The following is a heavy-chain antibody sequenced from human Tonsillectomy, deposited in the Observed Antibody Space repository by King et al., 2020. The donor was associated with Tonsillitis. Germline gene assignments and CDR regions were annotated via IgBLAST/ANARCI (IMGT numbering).Heavy chain of an antibody. CDR1: GFTFSSYA. D-gene: IGHD3-3*01. V-gene: IGHV3-23*04. CDR2: ISGSGGLK. Sequence: VQLVESGGGLLQPGGSLRVSCAASGFTFSSYAMSWVRQAPGKGLEWVSGISGSGGLKYYADSGKGRFTVSRDNSKNTLYLQMNSLRAEDTALYYCAKESQYDFWSGYRFFYMDVWGKGTTVTVSS. J-gene: IGHJ6*03. CDR3: AKESQYDFWSGYRFFYMDV.